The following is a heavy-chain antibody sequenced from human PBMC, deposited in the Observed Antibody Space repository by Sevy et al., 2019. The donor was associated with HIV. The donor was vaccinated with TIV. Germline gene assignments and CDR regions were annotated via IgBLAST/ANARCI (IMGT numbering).Heavy chain of an antibody. D-gene: IGHD3-10*01. J-gene: IGHJ5*02. V-gene: IGHV4-30-4*01. CDR1: GGSINNPDFN. CDR3: TRVRGPFGWSDP. CDR2: FYYSGNT. Sequence: SETLSLTCSVSGGSINNPDFNWGWVPQPPGRGLEGIGYFYYSGNTYYSPSLKTRPSLSIDTSKNQFSLDLHSVTAADTAVYYCTRVRGPFGWSDPWGQGTLVTVSS.